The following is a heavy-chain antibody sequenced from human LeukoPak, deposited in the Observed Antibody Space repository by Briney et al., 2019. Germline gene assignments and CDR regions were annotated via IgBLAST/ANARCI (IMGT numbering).Heavy chain of an antibody. J-gene: IGHJ4*02. CDR2: IKSKTDGGTT. CDR3: TTDLWFGELISDY. V-gene: IGHV3-15*01. D-gene: IGHD3-10*01. CDR1: GFTFSNAW. Sequence: GGSLRLSCAASGFTFSNAWMSWVRQAPGKGLEWVGRIKSKTDGGTTDYAAPVKGRFTISRDDSKNTLYLQMNSLKTEDTAVYYCTTDLWFGELISDYWGQGTLVTVSS.